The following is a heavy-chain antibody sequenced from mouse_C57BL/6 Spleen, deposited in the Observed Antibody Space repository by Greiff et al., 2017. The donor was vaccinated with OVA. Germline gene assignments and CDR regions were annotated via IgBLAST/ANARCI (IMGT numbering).Heavy chain of an antibody. Sequence: QVQLQQPGTELVKPGASVKLSCKASGYTFTSYWMHWVKQRPIQGLEWIGNIDPSDSETHYNQKFKDKATLTVDKSSSTAYMQLSSLTSEDSAVYYCARGGWDGYSYYFDYWGKGTTLTVSS. J-gene: IGHJ2*01. CDR2: IDPSDSET. V-gene: IGHV1-52*01. CDR1: GYTFTSYW. D-gene: IGHD2-3*01. CDR3: ARGGWDGYSYYFDY.